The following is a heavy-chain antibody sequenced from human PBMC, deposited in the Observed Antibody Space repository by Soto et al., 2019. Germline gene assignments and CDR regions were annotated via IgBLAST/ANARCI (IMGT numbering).Heavy chain of an antibody. V-gene: IGHV1-18*01. CDR1: GYTFTSYG. D-gene: IGHD6-6*01. CDR2: ISAYNGNT. CDR3: ARVEAARPRLSRDYYYGMDV. J-gene: IGHJ6*02. Sequence: GASVKVSCKASGYTFTSYGISWVRQAPGHGLEWMGWISAYNGNTNYAQKLQGRVTMTTDTSTSTAYMELRSLRSDDTAVYYCARVEAARPRLSRDYYYGMDVWGQGTTVTVYS.